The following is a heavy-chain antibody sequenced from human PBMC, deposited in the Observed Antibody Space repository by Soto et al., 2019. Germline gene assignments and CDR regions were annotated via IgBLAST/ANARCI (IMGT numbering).Heavy chain of an antibody. V-gene: IGHV4-34*01. Sequence: SETLSLTCAVYGGSFSSYYWSWIRQPPGKGLEWIGEINHSGSTNYNPSLKSRVTISVDTSKNQFSLKLSSVTAADTAVYYCARVPRLRLEVPAAMMGYWFDPWGKETLVTVPS. CDR2: INHSGST. CDR1: GGSFSSYY. D-gene: IGHD2-2*01. J-gene: IGHJ5*02. CDR3: ARVPRLRLEVPAAMMGYWFDP.